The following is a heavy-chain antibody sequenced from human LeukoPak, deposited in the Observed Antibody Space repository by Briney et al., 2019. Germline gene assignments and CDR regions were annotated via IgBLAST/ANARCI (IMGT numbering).Heavy chain of an antibody. CDR1: GYTFTSYG. J-gene: IGHJ4*02. CDR2: LSGYTGHT. V-gene: IGHV1-18*04. D-gene: IGHD6-19*01. Sequence: ASVKVSYKASGYTFTSYGINWVRQAPGQGLEWLGWLSGYTGHTNYVQKIQGRVTMTTDTSTNTAYMELRSLRSDDTAVYYCARGPGIAVAGVFDYWGQGSLVTVSS. CDR3: ARGPGIAVAGVFDY.